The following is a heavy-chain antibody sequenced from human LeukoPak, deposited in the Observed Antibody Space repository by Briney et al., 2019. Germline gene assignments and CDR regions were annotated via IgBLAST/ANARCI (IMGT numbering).Heavy chain of an antibody. Sequence: SETLSLTCTVSGSSINNNFWTWIRQPPGKGLEWIGYIYSSGSANYNPSIKSRVIISGDTSKNQISLKLTSVTAADAAVYFCARHRDYYDTWGRGTLVTVSS. J-gene: IGHJ4*01. CDR2: IYSSGSA. D-gene: IGHD3-22*01. CDR3: ARHRDYYDT. V-gene: IGHV4-59*08. CDR1: GSSINNNF.